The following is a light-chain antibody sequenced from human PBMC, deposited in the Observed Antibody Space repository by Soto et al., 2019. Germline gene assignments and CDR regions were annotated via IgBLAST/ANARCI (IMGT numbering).Light chain of an antibody. CDR1: SSDIGDCNF. Sequence: QSALTQPASVSGSPAQSITVSCTGTSSDIGDCNFVSWYQQRPDRAPKLIIFEVSYRPSGVSHRFSGSKSGNTASLTISGLQAEDEGDYYCSSYTSSNALVFGGGTKVTVL. CDR3: SSYTSSNALV. V-gene: IGLV2-14*01. CDR2: EVS. J-gene: IGLJ2*01.